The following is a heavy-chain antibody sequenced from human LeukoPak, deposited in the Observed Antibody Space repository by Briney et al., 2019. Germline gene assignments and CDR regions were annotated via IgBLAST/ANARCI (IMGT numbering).Heavy chain of an antibody. CDR3: AKKVMDNPFDY. CDR2: ISPSGGST. CDR1: GFSFSSHP. V-gene: IGHV3-23*01. D-gene: IGHD2-2*03. Sequence: PGGSLRLYCAASGFSFSSHPMTWLRQAPGKGLEGVSVISPSGGSTYYADSVKGPFTTSRDNSKNTLYLQMKSRRAGDTAVYYCAKKVMDNPFDYWGQGALVTVSS. J-gene: IGHJ4*02.